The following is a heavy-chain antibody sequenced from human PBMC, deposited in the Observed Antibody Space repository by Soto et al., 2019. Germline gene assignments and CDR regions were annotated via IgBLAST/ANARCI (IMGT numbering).Heavy chain of an antibody. CDR3: SRETLWFGESPKS. D-gene: IGHD3-10*01. Sequence: EVQLVESGGGSGQTGGSLRISCAASGFTFGSYWMDWVRQAPGKGLVWVSRINGDGSRTTYADSVKGRFTISRDNAQNTLYLQMNSLRADDTAVYYCSRETLWFGESPKSGGPGTLVTVSS. J-gene: IGHJ4*02. V-gene: IGHV3-74*01. CDR1: GFTFGSYW. CDR2: INGDGSRT.